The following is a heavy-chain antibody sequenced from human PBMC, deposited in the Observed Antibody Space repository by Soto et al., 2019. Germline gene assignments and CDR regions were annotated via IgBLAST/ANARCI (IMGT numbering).Heavy chain of an antibody. J-gene: IGHJ6*02. CDR1: GFTFSNAW. V-gene: IGHV3-15*07. CDR3: TLELSLLYYYYGMDV. Sequence: GGSLRLSCAASGFTFSNAWMNWVRQAPGKGLEWVGRIKSKTDGGTTDYAAPVKGRFTISRDDSKNTLYLQMNSLKTEDTAVYYCTLELSLLYYYYGMDVWGQGTTVTVSS. D-gene: IGHD3-16*01. CDR2: IKSKTDGGTT.